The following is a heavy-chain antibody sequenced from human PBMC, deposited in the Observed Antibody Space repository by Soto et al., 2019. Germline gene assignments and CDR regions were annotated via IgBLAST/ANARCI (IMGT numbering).Heavy chain of an antibody. V-gene: IGHV4-34*01. Sequence: SETLSLTCAVYGGSFSGYYWSWIRQPPGKGLECIGEINHSGSTNYNPSLKSRVNISVDTSKNQFSLHLSSVTAADTAVYYCARDSVAAAGGFAYWGQGTMVTVSS. CDR3: ARDSVAAAGGFAY. D-gene: IGHD6-13*01. CDR2: INHSGST. CDR1: GGSFSGYY. J-gene: IGHJ4*02.